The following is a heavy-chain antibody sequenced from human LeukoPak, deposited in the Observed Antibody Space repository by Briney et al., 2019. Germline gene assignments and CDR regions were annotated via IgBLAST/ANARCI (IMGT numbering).Heavy chain of an antibody. CDR1: GFTFSSYS. Sequence: GGSLRLSCAASGFTFSSYSMNWVRQAPGKGLEWVSSISSSSSYIYYADSVKGRFTISRDNAKNSLYLQMNSLRAEDTAVYYCARDNLAAAGFDYWGQGTLVIVSS. D-gene: IGHD6-13*01. J-gene: IGHJ4*02. V-gene: IGHV3-21*01. CDR2: ISSSSSYI. CDR3: ARDNLAAAGFDY.